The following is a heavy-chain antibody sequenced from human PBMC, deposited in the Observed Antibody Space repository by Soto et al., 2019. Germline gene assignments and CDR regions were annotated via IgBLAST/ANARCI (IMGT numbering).Heavy chain of an antibody. J-gene: IGHJ4*02. CDR2: IIPIFGTA. D-gene: IGHD1-26*01. CDR3: ARAGELLGVYFDY. Sequence: GASVKVSCKASGGTFNSYGISWVRQAPGQGLEWMGGIIPIFGTANYAQKFQGRVTITADESTSTAYMELSSLRSEDTAVYYCARAGELLGVYFDYWGQGTLVTVSS. CDR1: GGTFNSYG. V-gene: IGHV1-69*13.